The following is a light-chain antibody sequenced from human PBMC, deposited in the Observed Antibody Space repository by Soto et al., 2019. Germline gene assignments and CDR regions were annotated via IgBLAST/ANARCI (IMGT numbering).Light chain of an antibody. V-gene: IGLV2-14*01. J-gene: IGLJ2*01. Sequence: QSALTQPASVSGSPGQSITISCTGTSSDVGGYNSVSWYQKHPGKAPKLMIYDVTNRPSGVSNRFSGSKSGNTASLTISGLQAEDEADYYCTSYTSSGTLVFGGGTKVTVL. CDR3: TSYTSSGTLV. CDR2: DVT. CDR1: SSDVGGYNS.